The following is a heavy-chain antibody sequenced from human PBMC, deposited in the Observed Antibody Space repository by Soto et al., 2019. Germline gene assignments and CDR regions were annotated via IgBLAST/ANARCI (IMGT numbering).Heavy chain of an antibody. J-gene: IGHJ6*02. Sequence: GGSLRLSCAASGFTFDDYAMHWVRQAPGKGLEWVSGISWNSSSIGYADSVKGRFTISRDNAKNSLYLQMNSLRAEDTALYYCAKEKGFGGVRKGMDVWGQGTTVTVSS. CDR1: GFTFDDYA. CDR3: AKEKGFGGVRKGMDV. V-gene: IGHV3-9*01. D-gene: IGHD3-16*01. CDR2: ISWNSSSI.